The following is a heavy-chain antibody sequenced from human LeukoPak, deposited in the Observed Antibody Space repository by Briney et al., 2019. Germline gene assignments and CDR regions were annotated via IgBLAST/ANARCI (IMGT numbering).Heavy chain of an antibody. CDR2: ISSTDSTI. V-gene: IGHV3-48*01. J-gene: IGHJ3*02. CDR3: ARDLDGAVAFDI. CDR1: GFIFSTYS. Sequence: GGSLRLSCAASGFIFSTYSMNWVRQAPGKGLEWVSYISSTDSTIYYADSVQGRFTISRDNAKNSLYLLMNSLRAEDTAVYYCARDLDGAVAFDIWGQGTMVTVSS. D-gene: IGHD1-1*01.